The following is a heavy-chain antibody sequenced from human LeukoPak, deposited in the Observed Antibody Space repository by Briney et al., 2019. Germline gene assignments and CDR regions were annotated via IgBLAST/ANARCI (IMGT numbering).Heavy chain of an antibody. Sequence: PSETLSLTCAVSGYSISSGYYWGWIRQPPGKGLEWIGSIYHSGSTYYNPSLKSRVTISVDTSKNQFSLKLSSVTAADTAVYYCARGMYYYDSSGYGENAFDIWGQGTMVTVSS. CDR1: GYSISSGYY. V-gene: IGHV4-38-2*01. CDR2: IYHSGST. D-gene: IGHD3-22*01. J-gene: IGHJ3*02. CDR3: ARGMYYYDSSGYGENAFDI.